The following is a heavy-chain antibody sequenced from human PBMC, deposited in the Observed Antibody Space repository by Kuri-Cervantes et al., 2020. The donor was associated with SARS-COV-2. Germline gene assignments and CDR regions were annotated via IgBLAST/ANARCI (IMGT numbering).Heavy chain of an antibody. Sequence: ASVKVSCKASGYAFTGYYMHWVRQAPGQGLEWMGWINPNSGGTNYAQKFQGRVTMTRDTSISTAYMELSSLRSEDTAVYYCAREVADYASRTAASNQQPLFDYWGQGTLVTVSS. J-gene: IGHJ4*02. CDR3: AREVADYASRTAASNQQPLFDY. CDR1: GYAFTGYY. D-gene: IGHD3-16*01. V-gene: IGHV1-2*02. CDR2: INPNSGGT.